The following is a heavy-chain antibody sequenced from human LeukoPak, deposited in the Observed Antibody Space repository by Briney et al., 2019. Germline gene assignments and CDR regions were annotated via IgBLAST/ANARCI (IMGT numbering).Heavy chain of an antibody. CDR2: FEPEDGAT. V-gene: IGHV1-24*01. CDR3: MIDYFDWASSRSGNYF. Sequence: ASVKASCKVSGYRLSAVSMHWVRQAPGKGLEWMGGFEPEDGATIYAERFQGRITMTEDTSTDTAYMDLSRRTSEDTAVYYCMIDYFDWASSRSGNYFWGQGTLVTVSS. J-gene: IGHJ4*02. CDR1: GYRLSAVS. D-gene: IGHD3-3*01.